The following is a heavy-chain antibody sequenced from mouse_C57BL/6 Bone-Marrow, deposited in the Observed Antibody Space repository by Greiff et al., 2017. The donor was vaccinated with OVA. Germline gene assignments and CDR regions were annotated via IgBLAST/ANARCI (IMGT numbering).Heavy chain of an antibody. D-gene: IGHD2-3*01. J-gene: IGHJ4*01. Sequence: VEPGASVKISCKASGYTFTDYYMNWVKQSHGKSLEWIGDINPNNGGTSYNQKFKGKATLTVDKSSSTAYMELRSLTSEDSAVYYCARGDGSYAMDYWGQGTSVTVSS. CDR1: GYTFTDYY. V-gene: IGHV1-26*01. CDR3: ARGDGSYAMDY. CDR2: INPNNGGT.